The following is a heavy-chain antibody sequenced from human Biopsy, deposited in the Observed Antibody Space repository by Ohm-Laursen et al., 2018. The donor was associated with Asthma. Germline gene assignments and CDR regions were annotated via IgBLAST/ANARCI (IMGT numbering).Heavy chain of an antibody. J-gene: IGHJ1*01. D-gene: IGHD2-15*01. V-gene: IGHV4-39*07. Sequence: SDTLSLTCSVSGGAIRTSGYYWGWIRQPPGKGLEWIGEINHSGSTNYNPSLKSRVTISVDTSKNQFSLKLSSVTAADTAVYYCARRTQDCSGGSCTRSLPTGRYFQHWGQGTLVTVSS. CDR2: INHSGST. CDR1: GGAIRTSGYY. CDR3: ARRTQDCSGGSCTRSLPTGRYFQH.